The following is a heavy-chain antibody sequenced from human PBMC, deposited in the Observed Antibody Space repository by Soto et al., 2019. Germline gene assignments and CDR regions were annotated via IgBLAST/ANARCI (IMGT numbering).Heavy chain of an antibody. V-gene: IGHV4-34*01. J-gene: IGHJ4*02. D-gene: IGHD4-17*01. CDR3: ARDATVTIDY. CDR2: INHSGST. CDR1: GGSFSGYY. Sequence: SETLSLTCAVYGGSFSGYYWSWIRQPPGKGLEWIGEINHSGSTNYNPSLKSRVTISVDTSKNQFSLKLSSVTAADTAVYYCARDATVTIDYWGQGTLVTVSS.